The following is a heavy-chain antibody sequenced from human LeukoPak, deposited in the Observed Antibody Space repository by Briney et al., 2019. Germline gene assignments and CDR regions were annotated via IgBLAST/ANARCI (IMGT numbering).Heavy chain of an antibody. D-gene: IGHD1-26*01. V-gene: IGHV3-23*01. CDR3: AKDTRYSGSYYFVFDY. CDR1: GFTLSSYA. Sequence: GGSLRLSCAASGFTLSSYAMSWVRQAPGKGLEWVSTISGSGGSTYYADSVKGRFTFSRDNSKNTLYLQMNSLRAEDTAVYYCAKDTRYSGSYYFVFDYWGQGTLVTVSS. J-gene: IGHJ4*02. CDR2: ISGSGGST.